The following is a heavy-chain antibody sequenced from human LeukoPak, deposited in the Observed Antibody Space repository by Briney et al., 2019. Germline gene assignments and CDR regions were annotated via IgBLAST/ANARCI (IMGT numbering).Heavy chain of an antibody. J-gene: IGHJ4*02. V-gene: IGHV1-2*02. CDR3: ARSNYSGSGSYRYYFDY. Sequence: ASVKVSCTASGYTFTGYYMHWVRQAPGQGLEWMGWINPNSGGTNYAQKFQGRVTMTRDTSISTAYMELSRLRSDDTAVYYCARSNYSGSGSYRYYFDYWGQGTLVTVSS. CDR1: GYTFTGYY. CDR2: INPNSGGT. D-gene: IGHD3-10*01.